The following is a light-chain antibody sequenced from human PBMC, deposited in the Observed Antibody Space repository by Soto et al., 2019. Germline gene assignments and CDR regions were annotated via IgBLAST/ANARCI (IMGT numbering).Light chain of an antibody. CDR3: CSYAGSSVWV. CDR1: SSDVGGYKY. Sequence: QAVVTQPRSVSGSPGQSVIISCTGTSSDVGGYKYVAWYQQHPGKAPKLVIYDVSERPSGVPDRFSVSKSGNTASLTISGLQAEDEADYHCCSYAGSSVWVFGGGTKVTVL. V-gene: IGLV2-11*01. CDR2: DVS. J-gene: IGLJ3*02.